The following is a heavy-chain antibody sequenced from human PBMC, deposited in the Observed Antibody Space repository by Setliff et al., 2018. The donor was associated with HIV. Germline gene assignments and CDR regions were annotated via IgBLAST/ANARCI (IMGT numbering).Heavy chain of an antibody. CDR3: ARAGYYGSGSYLFDY. CDR2: ISSSGSTI. V-gene: IGHV3-48*03. D-gene: IGHD3-10*01. J-gene: IGHJ4*02. Sequence: GGSLRLSCAASGFIFSNSDMHWVRQAPGKGLEWVSSISSSGSTIYYADSVKGRFTISRDNAKNSLYLQMNSLRAEDTAVYYCARAGYYGSGSYLFDYWGQGTLVTVSS. CDR1: GFIFSNSD.